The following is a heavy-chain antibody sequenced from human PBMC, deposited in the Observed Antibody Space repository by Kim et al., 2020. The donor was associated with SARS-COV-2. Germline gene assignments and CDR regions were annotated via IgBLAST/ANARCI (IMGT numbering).Heavy chain of an antibody. J-gene: IGHJ6*02. CDR1: GFTFSSYG. Sequence: GGSLRLSCAASGFTFSSYGMHWVRQAPGKGLEWVAVIWYDGSNKYYADSVKGRFTISRDNSKNTLYLQMNSLRAEDTAVYYCARDYSSSFSHYYGMDVWGQGTTVTVSS. CDR3: ARDYSSSFSHYYGMDV. D-gene: IGHD6-6*01. V-gene: IGHV3-33*01. CDR2: IWYDGSNK.